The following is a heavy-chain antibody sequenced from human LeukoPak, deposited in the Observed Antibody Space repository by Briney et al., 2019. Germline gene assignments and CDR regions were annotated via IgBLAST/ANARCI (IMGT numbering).Heavy chain of an antibody. CDR2: INSDGTSV. CDR3: VRVTWSGYGDS. D-gene: IGHD3-3*01. V-gene: IGHV3-74*01. CDR1: GFTLSSYW. J-gene: IGHJ4*02. Sequence: GGSLGLSCEASGFTLSSYWMDWVRQSPGKGLLWVARINSDGTSVNYADSVKGRFTISRDIAKNTLYLQMNSLRDDDTAIYYRVRVTWSGYGDSWGQGAQVTVSS.